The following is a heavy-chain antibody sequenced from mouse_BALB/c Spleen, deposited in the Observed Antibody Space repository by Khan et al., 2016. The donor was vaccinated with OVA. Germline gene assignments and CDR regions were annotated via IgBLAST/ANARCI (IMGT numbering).Heavy chain of an antibody. CDR3: ARGNYYGYSFDY. J-gene: IGHJ2*02. V-gene: IGHV3-2*02. CDR2: ISYSGST. CDR1: GYSITSNYA. Sequence: EVKLLESGPGLVKPSQSLSLTCTVTGYSITSNYAWNWIRQFPGNKLEWMGYISYSGSTTYNPSLKSRISITRDTSKNQFFLQLKSVTTEDTATYYCARGNYYGYSFDYWGQGTSLTVSS. D-gene: IGHD1-1*01.